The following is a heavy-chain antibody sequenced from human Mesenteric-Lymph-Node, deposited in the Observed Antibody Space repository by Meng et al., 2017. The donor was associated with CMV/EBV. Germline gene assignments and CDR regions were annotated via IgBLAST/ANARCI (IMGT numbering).Heavy chain of an antibody. CDR3: ARDQPRGVYDFWSGYDPYFDY. CDR1: GFTFSSYE. J-gene: IGHJ4*02. V-gene: IGHV3-48*03. CDR2: ITGSSSSI. Sequence: GESLKISCEASGFTFSSYEMNWVRQAPGKGLEWLSYITGSSSSIYYADSVKGRFTISRDNAQNSLFLQMNSLRAEDTAVYYCARDQPRGVYDFWSGYDPYFDYWGQGTLVTVSS. D-gene: IGHD3-3*01.